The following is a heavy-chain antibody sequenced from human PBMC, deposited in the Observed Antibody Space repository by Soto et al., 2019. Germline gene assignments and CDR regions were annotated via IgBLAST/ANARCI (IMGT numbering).Heavy chain of an antibody. CDR2: IYYSGST. Sequence: QVQLQESGPGLVKSSQTLSLTCTVSGGSISSDGNYWSWIRQHPGKGLEWIGYIYYSGSTYYNPSLNSRVTISVDTSKNQFSLKLNSVTAADTAVYYCARARMVRGIIYYSGMDVWGQGTTVTVSS. CDR1: GGSISSDGNY. J-gene: IGHJ6*02. CDR3: ARARMVRGIIYYSGMDV. V-gene: IGHV4-31*03. D-gene: IGHD3-10*01.